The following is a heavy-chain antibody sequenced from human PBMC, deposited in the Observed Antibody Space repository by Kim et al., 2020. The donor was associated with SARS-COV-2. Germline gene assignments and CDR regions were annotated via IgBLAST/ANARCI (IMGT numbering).Heavy chain of an antibody. CDR3: SPDNARPPTSFDI. J-gene: IGHJ3*02. V-gene: IGHV3-30*03. CDR1: VFTFRRYG. CDR2: ISYDGTIM. D-gene: IGHD2-8*01. Sequence: GGSLRLSSAASVFTFRRYGMPWVRQSPCMALEWVAVISYDGTIMYYAISVTGRSTISSASSKNSLSLQMNSLSAAHTAVYYCSPDNARPPTSFDIWG.